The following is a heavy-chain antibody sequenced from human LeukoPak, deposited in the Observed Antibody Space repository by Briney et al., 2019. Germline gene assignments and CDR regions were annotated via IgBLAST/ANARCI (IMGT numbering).Heavy chain of an antibody. V-gene: IGHV3-74*01. CDR2: INSDGSST. D-gene: IGHD1-26*01. CDR3: ARGRRSWPADY. Sequence: GGSLRLSCAASGFTFSSYWMHWVRQVPGKGLVWVSRINSDGSSTSYADSVKGRFTISRDNAKNTLYLQMNSLRAEDTGVYYCARGRRSWPADYWGQGTLVTVSS. CDR1: GFTFSSYW. J-gene: IGHJ4*02.